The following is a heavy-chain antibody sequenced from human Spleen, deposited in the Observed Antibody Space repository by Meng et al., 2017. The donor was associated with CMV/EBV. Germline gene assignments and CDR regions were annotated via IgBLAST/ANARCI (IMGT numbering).Heavy chain of an antibody. V-gene: IGHV1-18*01. CDR1: GYTFRNFG. CDR2: ISAYNGNT. J-gene: IGHJ4*02. D-gene: IGHD4-17*01. CDR3: ASGDYGGAFV. Sequence: ASVKVSCKTSGYTFRNFGITWVRQAPGQGLEWMGWISAYNGNTNYAQKLQGRVTMTTDTSTSTAYMELSRLRSDDTAVYYCASGDYGGAFVWGQGTLVTVSS.